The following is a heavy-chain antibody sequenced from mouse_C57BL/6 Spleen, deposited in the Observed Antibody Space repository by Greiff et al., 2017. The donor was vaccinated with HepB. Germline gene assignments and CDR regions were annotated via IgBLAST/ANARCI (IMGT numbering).Heavy chain of an antibody. D-gene: IGHD1-1*01. CDR1: GYTLTDYE. V-gene: IGHV1-15*01. Sequence: QVQLQQSGAELVRPGASVTLSCKASGYTLTDYEMHWVKQTPVHGLEWIGAIDPETGGTAYNQKFKGKAILTADKSSSTAYMELRSLTSEDSAVYYCTRRGYYYYGDWYFDVWGTGTTVTVSS. CDR3: TRRGYYYYGDWYFDV. CDR2: IDPETGGT. J-gene: IGHJ1*03.